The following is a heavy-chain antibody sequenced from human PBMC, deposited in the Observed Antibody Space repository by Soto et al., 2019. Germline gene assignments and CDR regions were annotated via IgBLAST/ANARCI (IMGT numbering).Heavy chain of an antibody. Sequence: SLKVSCKASGGTFSSYTISWVRQAPGQGLEWMGRIIPILGIANYAQKFQGRVTITADKSTSTAYMELSSLRSEDTAVYYCASRGYCSGGSCYTFDYWGQGTLVTVSS. CDR3: ASRGYCSGGSCYTFDY. CDR2: IIPILGIA. CDR1: GGTFSSYT. V-gene: IGHV1-69*02. J-gene: IGHJ4*02. D-gene: IGHD2-15*01.